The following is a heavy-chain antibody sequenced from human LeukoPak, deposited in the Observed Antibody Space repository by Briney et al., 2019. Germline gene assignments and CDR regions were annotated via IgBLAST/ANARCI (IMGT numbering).Heavy chain of an antibody. D-gene: IGHD3-22*01. J-gene: IGHJ4*02. CDR1: GYSFTVYY. Sequence: ASVKVSCKASGYSFTVYYIHWVRQAPGQGLEWMGWINTNSGGTNYAQKFQGRVTMTRATSISTVYMELSRLRSDDTAVYYCARVGYDSSGYYIDYWGQGTLVTVSS. CDR3: ARVGYDSSGYYIDY. V-gene: IGHV1-2*02. CDR2: INTNSGGT.